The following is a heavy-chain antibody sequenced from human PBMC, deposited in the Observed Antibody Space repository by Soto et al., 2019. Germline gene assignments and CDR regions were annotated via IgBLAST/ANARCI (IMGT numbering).Heavy chain of an antibody. Sequence: ASVKVSCKVSGYSFATSGISWVRQAPGQGLEWMGWISAYNGNTNFNLKLQDRISMTTNTSTSTAYLELRSLRSDDTAVYYCARAGHYYDSSGYLNWGKGTLVTVSS. J-gene: IGHJ4*02. D-gene: IGHD3-22*01. CDR2: ISAYNGNT. V-gene: IGHV1-18*01. CDR3: ARAGHYYDSSGYLN. CDR1: GYSFATSG.